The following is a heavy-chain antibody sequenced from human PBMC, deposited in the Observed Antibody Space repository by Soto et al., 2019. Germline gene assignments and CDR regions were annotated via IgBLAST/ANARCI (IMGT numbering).Heavy chain of an antibody. CDR1: GFTFSSYG. Sequence: LRLSCAASGFTFSSYGMHWVRQAPGKGLEWVAVISYDGSNKYYADSVKGRFTISRDNSKNTLYLQMNSLRAEDTAVYYCANSLSAGDYFDYWGQGTLVTVSS. CDR3: ANSLSAGDYFDY. CDR2: ISYDGSNK. V-gene: IGHV3-30*18. J-gene: IGHJ4*02.